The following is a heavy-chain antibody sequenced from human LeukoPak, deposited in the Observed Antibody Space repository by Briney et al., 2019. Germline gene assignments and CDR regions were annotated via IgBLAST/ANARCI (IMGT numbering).Heavy chain of an antibody. Sequence: EASVKVSCKASGYTFTGYHMHWVRRAPGQGLEWMGRINPNSGDTNYAQKFQGRVTMTRDTPISTAYMELRSLRSDDTAVYYCARVWSAGYCSSTSCYMVYDYWGQGTLVTVSS. D-gene: IGHD2-2*02. CDR3: ARVWSAGYCSSTSCYMVYDY. J-gene: IGHJ4*02. V-gene: IGHV1-2*06. CDR2: INPNSGDT. CDR1: GYTFTGYH.